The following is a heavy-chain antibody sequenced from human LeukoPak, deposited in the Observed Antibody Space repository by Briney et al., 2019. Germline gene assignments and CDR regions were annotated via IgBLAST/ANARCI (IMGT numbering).Heavy chain of an antibody. CDR1: GGSISSYY. Sequence: TSETLSLTCTVSGGSISSYYWSWIRQPPGKGLECIGYIYYSGSTNYNPSLKSRVTISVDTSKNQFSLKLSSVTAADTAVYYCARDTSGYYFNWFDPWGQGTLVTVSS. CDR3: ARDTSGYYFNWFDP. J-gene: IGHJ5*02. V-gene: IGHV4-59*01. CDR2: IYYSGST. D-gene: IGHD3-3*01.